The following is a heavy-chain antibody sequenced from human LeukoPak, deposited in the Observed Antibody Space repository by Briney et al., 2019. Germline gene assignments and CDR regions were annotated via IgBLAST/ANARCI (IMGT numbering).Heavy chain of an antibody. CDR1: GFTFSSYE. CDR3: ARVAFEDYYDSSGTFDP. V-gene: IGHV3-48*03. D-gene: IGHD3-22*01. Sequence: EGSLRLSCAASGFTFSSYEMNWVRQAPGKGLEWVSYISSSGSTIYYADSVKGRFTISRDNAKNSLYLQMNSLRAEDTAVYYCARVAFEDYYDSSGTFDPWGQGTLVTVSS. CDR2: ISSSGSTI. J-gene: IGHJ5*02.